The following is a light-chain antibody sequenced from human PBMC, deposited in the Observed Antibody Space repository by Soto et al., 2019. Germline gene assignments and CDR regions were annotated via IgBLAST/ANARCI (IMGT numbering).Light chain of an antibody. V-gene: IGKV1-5*01. CDR3: QHYNSYALS. CDR2: DAS. J-gene: IGKJ4*01. Sequence: DMQMTESPNTLSASVGDRVYISFGASQSISSWLAWYQQKPGKAPKLLIYDASSLESGVPSRFSGSGSGTEFRLAISGLQPDGFAAYYCQHYNSYALSFGGGTKVEIK. CDR1: QSISSW.